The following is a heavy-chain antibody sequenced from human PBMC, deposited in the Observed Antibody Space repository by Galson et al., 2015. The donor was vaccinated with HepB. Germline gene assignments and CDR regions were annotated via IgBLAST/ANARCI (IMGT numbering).Heavy chain of an antibody. V-gene: IGHV3-9*01. J-gene: IGHJ4*02. D-gene: IGHD3-16*01. CDR2: ISWNSGSI. CDR1: GFTFDDYA. CDR3: AKGGPSYDYVWGSYF. Sequence: SLRLSCAASGFTFDDYAMHWVRQAPGKGLEWVSGISWNSGSIGYADSVKGRFTISRDNAKNSLYLQMNSLRAEDTALYYCAKGGPSYDYVWGSYFWGQGTLVTVSS.